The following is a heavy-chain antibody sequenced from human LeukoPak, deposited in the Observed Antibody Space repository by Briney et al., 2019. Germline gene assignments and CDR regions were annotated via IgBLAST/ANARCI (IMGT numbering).Heavy chain of an antibody. CDR2: INPNSGGT. V-gene: IGHV1-2*02. CDR3: ARDRQQPGPRYYYYYMDV. J-gene: IGHJ6*03. D-gene: IGHD6-13*01. Sequence: ASVNVSFKASGYTFTEYYMHWVRPAPGQGLEGMGWINPNSGGTNSAQKFQGRVTMTRDTSISTAYMELSRLRSDDTAVYHCARDRQQPGPRYYYYYMDVWGKGTTVTVSS. CDR1: GYTFTEYY.